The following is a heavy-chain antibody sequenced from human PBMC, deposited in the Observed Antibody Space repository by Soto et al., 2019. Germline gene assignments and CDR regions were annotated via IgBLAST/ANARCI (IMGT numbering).Heavy chain of an antibody. Sequence: GASVKVSCKASGYTFTSYDINWVRQATGQGLEWMGWMNPNSGNTGYAQKFQGRVTMTKNTLYLQMNSLRAEDTAVYYCAKDLEPLGGVIVWYYYMDVWGKGTTVTVSS. CDR3: AKDLEPLGGVIVWYYYMDV. D-gene: IGHD3-16*02. J-gene: IGHJ6*03. CDR2: MNPNSGNT. CDR1: GYTFTSYD. V-gene: IGHV1-8*01.